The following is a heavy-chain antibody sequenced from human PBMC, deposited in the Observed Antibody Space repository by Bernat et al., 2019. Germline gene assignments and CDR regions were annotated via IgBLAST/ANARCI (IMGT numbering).Heavy chain of an antibody. CDR1: GFTFSSYE. J-gene: IGHJ4*02. Sequence: EVQLVESGGGLVQPGGSLRLSCAASGFTFSSYEMNWVRQAPGKGLEWVSYISSSGSTIYYADSVKGRFTISRDNAKNSLYLQMNSLRAEDTAVYYCASDGVVVAATAFDYWGQGTLVTVSS. CDR3: ASDGVVVAATAFDY. CDR2: ISSSGSTI. V-gene: IGHV3-48*03. D-gene: IGHD2-15*01.